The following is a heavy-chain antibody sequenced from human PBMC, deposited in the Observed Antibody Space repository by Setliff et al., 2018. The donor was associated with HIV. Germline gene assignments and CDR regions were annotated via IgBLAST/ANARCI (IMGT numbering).Heavy chain of an antibody. Sequence: SETLSLTCAVYGTSLSGYYWNWIRQSPGKGLEWIGEVDHSGGTKFNPSLKSRVTISLKTSKNQFSLSLSSVTVADTGLYFCARRAGNYLDYWGQGTLVTVSS. J-gene: IGHJ4*02. CDR1: GTSLSGYY. CDR3: ARRAGNYLDY. V-gene: IGHV4-34*01. CDR2: VDHSGGT.